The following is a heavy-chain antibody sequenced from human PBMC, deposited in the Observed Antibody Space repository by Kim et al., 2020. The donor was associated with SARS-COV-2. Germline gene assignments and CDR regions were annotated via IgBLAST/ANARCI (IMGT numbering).Heavy chain of an antibody. Sequence: NPSLKSRVTISVDTSKNQFSLKLSSVTAADTAVYYCARAPMYSSSWAFDYWGQGTLVTVSS. D-gene: IGHD6-13*01. CDR3: ARAPMYSSSWAFDY. V-gene: IGHV4-59*01. J-gene: IGHJ4*02.